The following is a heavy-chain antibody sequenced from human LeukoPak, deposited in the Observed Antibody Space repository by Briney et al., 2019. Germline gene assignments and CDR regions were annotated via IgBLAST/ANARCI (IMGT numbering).Heavy chain of an antibody. V-gene: IGHV4-38-2*01. CDR1: GYSTSSAYY. CDR2: VYHSGST. Sequence: PSETLSLTCAVSGYSTSSAYYWGWIRQPPGKGLEWIGNVYHSGSTYKNPSLKSRVTISLDTSKNQFFLNLSSVTAADTAMYYCARLSGAPIRHPIYHFDYWGQGTLVTVSS. CDR3: ARLSGAPIRHPIYHFDY. J-gene: IGHJ4*02. D-gene: IGHD2-2*02.